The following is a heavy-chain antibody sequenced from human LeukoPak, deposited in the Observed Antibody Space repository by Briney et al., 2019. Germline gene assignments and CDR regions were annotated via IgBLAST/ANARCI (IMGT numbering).Heavy chain of an antibody. J-gene: IGHJ4*02. CDR2: ISISGDDT. D-gene: IGHD6-13*01. V-gene: IGHV3-23*01. CDR3: AKDPYSSSWTHYFDY. CDR1: GFTFSSYA. Sequence: GGSLRLSCAASGFTFSSYAMSWVRQAPGRGLEWVSAISISGDDTYYADSVKGRFTISRDNSKNTLYLQMNSLRAEDTAVYYCAKDPYSSSWTHYFDYWGQGTLVTVSS.